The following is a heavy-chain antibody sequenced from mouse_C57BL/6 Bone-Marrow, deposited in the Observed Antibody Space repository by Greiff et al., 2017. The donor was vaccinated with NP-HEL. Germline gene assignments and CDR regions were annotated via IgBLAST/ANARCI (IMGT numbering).Heavy chain of an antibody. J-gene: IGHJ3*01. CDR2: IYPGNSDT. CDR1: GYTFTSYW. V-gene: IGHV1-5*01. CDR3: TRHWAFAY. Sequence: VQLQQSGTVLARPGASVKMSCKTSGYTFTSYWMHWVKQRPGQGLEWIGAIYPGNSDTSYNQKFKGKAKLTAVTSASTAYMELSSLTNEDSAVYYGTRHWAFAYWGQGTLVTVSA. D-gene: IGHD4-1*01.